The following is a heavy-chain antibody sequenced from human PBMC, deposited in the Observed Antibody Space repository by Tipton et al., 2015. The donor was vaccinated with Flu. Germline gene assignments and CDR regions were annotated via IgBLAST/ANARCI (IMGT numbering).Heavy chain of an antibody. CDR2: IWYDGSNK. V-gene: IGHV3-33*01. J-gene: IGHJ6*02. D-gene: IGHD2-15*01. Sequence: FLRLSCQASGFDFSVYGMHWVRQAPGKGLEWVAVIWYDGSNKHYADSVKGRFTISRDNSMKTVYLQMSSLRVGDTGVYYCARDEGVVTYYQGMDVWGRGATVTVSS. CDR3: ARDEGVVTYYQGMDV. CDR1: GFDFSVYG.